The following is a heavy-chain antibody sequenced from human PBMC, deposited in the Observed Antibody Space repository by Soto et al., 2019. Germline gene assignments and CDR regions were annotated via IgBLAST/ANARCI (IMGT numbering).Heavy chain of an antibody. J-gene: IGHJ4*02. Sequence: QMQLQESGPGLVKPSETLSLTCAVSSASISSEQRWSWVRQPPGKGLEWIGEIHHSGSTNKNPSLKSRVTMSVDKSKNQFSLNLNSVIAADTAVYYCARSFGWYAIDQWGQGTLVIVSS. CDR1: SASISSEQR. CDR2: IHHSGST. CDR3: ARSFGWYAIDQ. D-gene: IGHD6-19*01. V-gene: IGHV4-4*02.